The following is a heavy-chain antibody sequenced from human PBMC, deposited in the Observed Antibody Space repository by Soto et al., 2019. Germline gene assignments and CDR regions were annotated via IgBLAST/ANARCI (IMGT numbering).Heavy chain of an antibody. V-gene: IGHV3-66*04. CDR2: IYSGGTT. CDR3: ARRQDYYYYMDV. Sequence: GGSLRLSCAASGFTVSSNYMSWVRQAPGKGLEWVSVIYSGGTTYYADSVKGRFTFSRDNSKNTLFLQMNSLRAEDTAVYYCARRQDYYYYMDVWGKGTTVTVSS. CDR1: GFTVSSNY. J-gene: IGHJ6*03.